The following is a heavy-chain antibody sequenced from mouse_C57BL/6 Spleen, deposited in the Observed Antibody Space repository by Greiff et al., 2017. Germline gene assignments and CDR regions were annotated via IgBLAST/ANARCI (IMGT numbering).Heavy chain of an antibody. CDR3: AKAYGSSYWYFDV. Sequence: VQLQQSGAELVKPGASVKLSCTASGFNIKDYYMHWVKQRTEQGLEWIGRIDPEDGETKYAPKFPGKATITADTSSNTAYLQLSSLTSEDTAVYYCAKAYGSSYWYFDVWGTGTTVTVSS. CDR1: GFNIKDYY. D-gene: IGHD1-1*01. J-gene: IGHJ1*03. V-gene: IGHV14-2*01. CDR2: IDPEDGET.